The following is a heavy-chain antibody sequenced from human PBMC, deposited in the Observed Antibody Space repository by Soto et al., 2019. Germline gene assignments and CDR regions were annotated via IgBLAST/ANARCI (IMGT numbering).Heavy chain of an antibody. CDR1: GFSLSNARMG. CDR2: IFSNDEK. CDR3: ARIRRDYGDYGPYYYYYGMDV. J-gene: IGHJ6*02. D-gene: IGHD4-17*01. Sequence: SGPTLVNPTETLTLTCTVSGFSLSNARMGVSWNRQPPGKALEWLAHIFSNDEKSYSTSLKSRLTISKDTSKSQVVLTMTNMDPVDTATYYCARIRRDYGDYGPYYYYYGMDVWGQGTTVTVSS. V-gene: IGHV2-26*01.